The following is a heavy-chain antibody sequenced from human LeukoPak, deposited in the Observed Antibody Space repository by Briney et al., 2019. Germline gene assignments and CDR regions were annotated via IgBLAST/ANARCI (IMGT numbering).Heavy chain of an antibody. J-gene: IGHJ4*02. CDR3: ARGGALTGYFPD. CDR2: ILRDGSWE. D-gene: IGHD3-9*01. Sequence: GGSLRLTCAASGCIFSDYPWSWVRQAPGMGLEWVATILRDGSWEVYVDSVKGRFTISRDNARNSLFLQVNSLRAEDTAVYYCARGGALTGYFPDWGQGTLVTVSS. V-gene: IGHV3-7*01. CDR1: GCIFSDYP.